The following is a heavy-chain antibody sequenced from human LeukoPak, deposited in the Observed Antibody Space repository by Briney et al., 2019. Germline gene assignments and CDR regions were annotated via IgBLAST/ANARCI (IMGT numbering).Heavy chain of an antibody. CDR3: ARYGDFEEGFDY. CDR1: GYSISSGYY. CDR2: IYHSGST. V-gene: IGHV4-38-2*01. Sequence: PSETLSLTCAVSGYSISSGYYWGWIRQPPGKGLEWIGSIYHSGSTYYNPSLKSRVTISVDTSKNQFSLKPSSVTAADTAVYYCARYGDFEEGFDYWGQGTLVTVSS. J-gene: IGHJ4*02. D-gene: IGHD4-17*01.